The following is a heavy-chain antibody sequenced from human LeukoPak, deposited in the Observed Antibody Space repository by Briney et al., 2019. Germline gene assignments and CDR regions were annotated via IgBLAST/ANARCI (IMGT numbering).Heavy chain of an antibody. V-gene: IGHV3-30*03. J-gene: IGHJ5*02. CDR3: ARSDVDMAA. CDR1: GFTFSTYG. D-gene: IGHD5-12*01. Sequence: GRSLRLSCAASGFTFSTYGMHWVRQAPGKGLEWVAVISNNGSNKLYTDSVKGRFTISRDNSKNTLYLQMNSLRAEDTAVYYCARSDVDMAAWGQGTLVTVSS. CDR2: ISNNGSNK.